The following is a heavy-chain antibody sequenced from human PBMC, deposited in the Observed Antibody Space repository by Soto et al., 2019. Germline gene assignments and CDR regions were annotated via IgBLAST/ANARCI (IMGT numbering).Heavy chain of an antibody. CDR1: GGTFSSYA. Sequence: SVKVSCKASGGTFSSYAISWVRQAPGQGLEWMGGIIPIFGTANYAQKFQGRVTITADKSTSTAYMELSSLRYTAVYYCAREVVPTDWFDPWGQGTLVTVSS. J-gene: IGHJ5*02. V-gene: IGHV1-69*06. D-gene: IGHD2-8*01. CDR3: AREVVPTDWFDP. CDR2: IIPIFGTA.